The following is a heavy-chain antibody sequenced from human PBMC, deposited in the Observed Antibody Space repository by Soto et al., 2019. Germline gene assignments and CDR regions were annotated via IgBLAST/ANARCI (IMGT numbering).Heavy chain of an antibody. CDR1: GFTFGSHG. CDR3: AKDLRNTMSDYGMDV. V-gene: IGHV3-30*18. Sequence: GGSLRLSCVASGFTFGSHGMHWVRQAPGKGLEWVAVISYDETNEHFVDSVKGRFTISRDNSKSILYLQMNRLGPEDTAECECAKDLRNTMSDYGMDVWGRRTTVTVPS. CDR2: ISYDETNE. J-gene: IGHJ6*02.